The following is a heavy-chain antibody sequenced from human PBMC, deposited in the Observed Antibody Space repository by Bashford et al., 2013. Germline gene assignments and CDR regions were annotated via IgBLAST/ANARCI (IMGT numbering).Heavy chain of an antibody. CDR3: ARGDCSGGSCYRSSLKNWFDP. CDR1: GGSFSGYY. D-gene: IGHD2-15*01. Sequence: SSETLSLTCAVYGGSFSGYYWSWIRQPPGKGLEWIGEINHSGSTNYNPSLKSRVTISVDTSKNQFSLKLSSVTAADTAVYYCARGDCSGGSCYRSSLKNWFDPWGQGTLVTVSS. CDR2: INHSGST. V-gene: IGHV4-34*01. J-gene: IGHJ5*02.